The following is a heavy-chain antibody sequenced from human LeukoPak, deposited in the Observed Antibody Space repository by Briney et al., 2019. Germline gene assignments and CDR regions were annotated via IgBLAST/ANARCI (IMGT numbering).Heavy chain of an antibody. V-gene: IGHV3-48*04. Sequence: GGSLRLSCAASGFTFSSYSMNWVRQAPGKGLEWVSGINYSGGTTYYADSVKGRFTISRDNAKNSLNLQMNSLRAEDTAVYYCATSSNAPGNHWGQGTLVTVSS. D-gene: IGHD2-2*01. CDR3: ATSSNAPGNH. J-gene: IGHJ5*02. CDR2: INYSGGTT. CDR1: GFTFSSYS.